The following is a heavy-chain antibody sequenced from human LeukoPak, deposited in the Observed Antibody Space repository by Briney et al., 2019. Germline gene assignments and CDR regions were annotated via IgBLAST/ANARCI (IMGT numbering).Heavy chain of an antibody. D-gene: IGHD3-10*01. CDR1: GFTFSSYG. Sequence: GGSLRLSCAASGFTFSSYGMHWVRHAPGKGREWVAFIRYDGSNEYHADSVKGRFTISRDNSKNTLYLQINSQRAKDTAVYYGAGRGPMLRREFDPWGQGTLVTVSS. CDR2: IRYDGSNE. V-gene: IGHV3-30*02. CDR3: AGRGPMLRREFDP. J-gene: IGHJ5*02.